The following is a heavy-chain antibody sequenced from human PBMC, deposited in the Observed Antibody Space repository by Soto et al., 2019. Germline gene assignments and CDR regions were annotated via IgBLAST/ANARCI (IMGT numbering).Heavy chain of an antibody. CDR3: AKDPPMNTMIVVVTIDY. D-gene: IGHD3-22*01. J-gene: IGHJ4*02. Sequence: GGSLRLSCAASGFTFSAYNMNWVRQPPGKGLEWVSSITSSSSSIYYADSLKGRFTISRDNAKNTLYLQMNSLRAEDTAVYYCAKDPPMNTMIVVVTIDYWGQGTLVTVSS. CDR1: GFTFSAYN. V-gene: IGHV3-21*04. CDR2: ITSSSSSI.